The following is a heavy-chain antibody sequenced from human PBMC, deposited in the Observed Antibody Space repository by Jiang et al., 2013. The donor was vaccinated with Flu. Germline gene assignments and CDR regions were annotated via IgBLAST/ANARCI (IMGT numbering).Heavy chain of an antibody. Sequence: QLVESGAEVKKPGESLKISCKGSGYTFTSYCIAWVRQMPGKGLEWMGIICPAESGTRYSPSFQGQVTVSADKSIRTAYLRWSSLKASDTAMYYCAGSSADIVLMVYDMYDAFDIWGQGTMVTVSS. CDR1: GYTFTSYC. J-gene: IGHJ3*02. D-gene: IGHD2-8*01. V-gene: IGHV5-51*01. CDR2: ICPAESGT. CDR3: AGSSADIVLMVYDMYDAFDI.